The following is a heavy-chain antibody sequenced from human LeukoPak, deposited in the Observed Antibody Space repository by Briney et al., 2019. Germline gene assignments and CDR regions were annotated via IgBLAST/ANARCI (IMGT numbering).Heavy chain of an antibody. V-gene: IGHV4-4*02. J-gene: IGHJ4*02. Sequence: SETLSLTCTVSLDSTTSNFWSWVRQPPGKGLEWIGEIHRSGSPDYNPSLQSRVTISIDRSRNQIVLELSSVTAADTAVYYCAREILGGFNPGAYWGQGILVTVSS. CDR3: AREILGGFNPGAY. D-gene: IGHD1-14*01. CDR1: LDSTTSNF. CDR2: IHRSGSP.